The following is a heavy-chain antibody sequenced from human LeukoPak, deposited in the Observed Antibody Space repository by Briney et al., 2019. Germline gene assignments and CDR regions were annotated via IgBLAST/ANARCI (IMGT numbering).Heavy chain of an antibody. D-gene: IGHD2-15*01. CDR1: GFTFSIYW. J-gene: IGHJ6*02. CDR3: VKDQDIVVVVAAPGGYGMDV. CDR2: IRSDGRTT. Sequence: GGSLRLSCAASGFTFSIYWMHWVRQAPGKGLVWVSRIRSDGRTTDYADSVKGRFTISRDNSKNTLYLQMSSLRAEDTAVYYCVKDQDIVVVVAAPGGYGMDVWGQGTTVTVSS. V-gene: IGHV3-74*01.